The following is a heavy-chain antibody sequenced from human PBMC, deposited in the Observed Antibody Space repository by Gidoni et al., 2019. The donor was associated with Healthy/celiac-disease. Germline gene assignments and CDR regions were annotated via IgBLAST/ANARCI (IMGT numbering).Heavy chain of an antibody. J-gene: IGHJ4*02. Sequence: EVQLVESGGGLIQPVGSLRLSSPASGFTASSHYRSWVRQAPGKGLAWVSVIYSGGSTYYPASVKSQFTISRDNSKNTLYLQVNSLRAEDTAVYYCARGGGYNEGFDYWGQGTLVTVSS. V-gene: IGHV3-53*01. CDR2: IYSGGST. D-gene: IGHD5-18*01. CDR1: GFTASSHY. CDR3: ARGGGYNEGFDY.